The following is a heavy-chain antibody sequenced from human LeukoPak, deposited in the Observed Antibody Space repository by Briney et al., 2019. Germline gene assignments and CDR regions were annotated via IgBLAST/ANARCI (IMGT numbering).Heavy chain of an antibody. J-gene: IGHJ6*02. CDR1: GFTFSSYA. CDR2: ISYDGSNK. Sequence: GGSLRFSCAASGFTFSSYAMSWVRQAPGKGLEWVAVISYDGSNKYYADSVKGRFTISRDNSKNTLYLQMNSLRAEDTAVYYCAKDLSPVVVPAAPGIGMDVWGQGTTVTVSS. CDR3: AKDLSPVVVPAAPGIGMDV. V-gene: IGHV3-30*18. D-gene: IGHD2-2*01.